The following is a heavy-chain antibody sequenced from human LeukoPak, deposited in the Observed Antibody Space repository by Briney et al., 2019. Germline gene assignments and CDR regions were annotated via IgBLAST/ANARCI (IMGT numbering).Heavy chain of an antibody. CDR2: ISSSSSYI. CDR3: ARAHGFVGASSAFDI. CDR1: GFTFSSYS. V-gene: IGHV3-21*01. J-gene: IGHJ3*02. D-gene: IGHD1-26*01. Sequence: PGGSLRLSCAASGFTFSSYSMNWVRQAPGKGLEWVSSISSSSSYIYYADSVKGRFTISRDNAKNSLYLQMNSLRAEDTAVYYCARAHGFVGASSAFDIWDQGTMVTVSS.